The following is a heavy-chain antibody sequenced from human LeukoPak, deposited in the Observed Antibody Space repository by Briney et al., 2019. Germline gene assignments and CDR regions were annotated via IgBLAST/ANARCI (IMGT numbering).Heavy chain of an antibody. CDR3: ARARGRFGFDP. Sequence: PLETLSLTCAVYGGSFSGYYWSWIRQPPGKGLEWIGEINHSGSTNYNPSLKSRVTISVDTSKNQFSLKLSSVTAADTAVYYCARARGRFGFDPWGQGTLVTVSS. CDR1: GGSFSGYY. J-gene: IGHJ5*02. CDR2: INHSGST. V-gene: IGHV4-34*01. D-gene: IGHD3-3*01.